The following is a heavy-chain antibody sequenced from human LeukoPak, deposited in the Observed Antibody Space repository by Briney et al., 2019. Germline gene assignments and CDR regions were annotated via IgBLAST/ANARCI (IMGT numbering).Heavy chain of an antibody. CDR3: AKESGDHFEAFDI. D-gene: IGHD1-26*01. J-gene: IGHJ3*02. CDR2: IRYDGTNK. CDR1: GFTFSTYG. V-gene: IGHV3-30*02. Sequence: GGSLRLSCAASGFTFSTYGMHWVRQAPGKGLEWVAFIRYDGTNKNYVDSVMGRFTISRDNSKNTLYLQMNSLGAEDTAVYYCAKESGDHFEAFDIWGQGTMVTVSS.